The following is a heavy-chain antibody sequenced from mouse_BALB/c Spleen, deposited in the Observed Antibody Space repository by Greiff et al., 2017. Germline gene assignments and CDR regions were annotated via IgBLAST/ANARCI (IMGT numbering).Heavy chain of an antibody. CDR3: IYYRYDGFAY. V-gene: IGHV1-5*01. Sequence: VQLQQSGTVLARPGASVKMSCKASGYTFTSYWMHWVKQRPGQGLEWIGAIYPGNSDTSYNQKFKGKAKLTAVTSTSTAYMELSSLTNEDSAVYYCIYYRYDGFAYWGQGTLVTVSA. J-gene: IGHJ3*01. CDR2: IYPGNSDT. CDR1: GYTFTSYW. D-gene: IGHD2-14*01.